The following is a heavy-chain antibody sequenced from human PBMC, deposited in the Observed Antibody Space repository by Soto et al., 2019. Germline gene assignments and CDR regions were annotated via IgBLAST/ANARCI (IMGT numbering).Heavy chain of an antibody. Sequence: ASVKVSCKASGYTFTSYAMHWVRQAPGQRLEWMGWINAGNGNTKYSQKFQGRVTITRDTSASTAYMELNSLSLDDTATYYCAKAGAIGSGSYYGDYWGQGTLVTVSS. CDR3: AKAGAIGSGSYYGDY. CDR2: INAGNGNT. CDR1: GYTFTSYA. V-gene: IGHV1-3*01. J-gene: IGHJ4*02. D-gene: IGHD3-10*01.